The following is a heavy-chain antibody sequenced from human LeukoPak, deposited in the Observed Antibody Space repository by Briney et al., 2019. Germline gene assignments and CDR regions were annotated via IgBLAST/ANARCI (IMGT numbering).Heavy chain of an antibody. V-gene: IGHV1-2*02. CDR1: GYTFTGYY. CDR3: AREYSSTSGRLYDY. J-gene: IGHJ4*02. Sequence: ASVKVSCKASGYTFTGYYMHWVRQAPGQGLEWMGWIAPNSGGTNYAQNFQGRVTMTRDTAINTAYMELTRLTSDDTAVYYCAREYSSTSGRLYDYWGLGTLVTVSS. CDR2: IAPNSGGT. D-gene: IGHD6-6*01.